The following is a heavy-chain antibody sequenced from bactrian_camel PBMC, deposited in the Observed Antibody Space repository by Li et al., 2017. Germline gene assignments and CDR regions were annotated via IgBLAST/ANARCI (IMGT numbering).Heavy chain of an antibody. CDR3: TKDRSYGTRNWVQST. D-gene: IGHD3*01. Sequence: VQLVESGGGSVQAGGSLRLSCAASGSGYIYGNSCMGRFRQAPGKEREGVAGIDSDGSTSYADSVKGRFPISKDNAKNTVYLQMNSLKPEDTAMYYCTKDRSYGTRNWVQSTRGQGTQVTVS. V-gene: IGHV3S53*01. CDR2: IDSDGST. J-gene: IGHJ4*01. CDR1: GSGYIYGNSC.